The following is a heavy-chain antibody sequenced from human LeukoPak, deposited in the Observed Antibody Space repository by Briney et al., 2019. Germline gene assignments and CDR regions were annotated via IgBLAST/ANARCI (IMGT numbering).Heavy chain of an antibody. CDR1: GGSISSSSYY. Sequence: KPSETLSLTCTVSGGSISSSSYYWGWIRQPPGKGLEWIGSIYYSGSAYYNPSLKSRVTISVDTSKNQFSLKLSSVTAADTAVYYCARLVWFGELFERYYFDYWGQGTLVTVSS. J-gene: IGHJ4*02. CDR3: ARLVWFGELFERYYFDY. CDR2: IYYSGSA. D-gene: IGHD3-10*01. V-gene: IGHV4-39*01.